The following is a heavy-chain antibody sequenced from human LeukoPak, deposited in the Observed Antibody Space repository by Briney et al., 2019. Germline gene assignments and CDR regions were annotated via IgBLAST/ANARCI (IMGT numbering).Heavy chain of an antibody. D-gene: IGHD6-13*01. CDR2: IKPDGTTK. CDR3: ARSIPYGTTWYGRSDY. Sequence: GGSLRLSCAASGFTFSRYWMHWVRQAPGKGLEWVANIKPDGTTKFYVDSVKGRFTISRDNALNSLYLQMNSLRAEDTAIYYCARSIPYGTTWYGRSDYWGQGTLVTVSS. CDR1: GFTFSRYW. V-gene: IGHV3-7*03. J-gene: IGHJ4*02.